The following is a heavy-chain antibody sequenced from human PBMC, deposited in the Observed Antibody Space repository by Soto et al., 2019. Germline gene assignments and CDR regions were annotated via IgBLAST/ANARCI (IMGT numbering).Heavy chain of an antibody. Sequence: SETLSLTCTVSGGSVHNGSYYWSWLRQPPGKVLEWIGYIYYTGTTNYNPSLKSHVTIXXXXSXKXFXLXXXSVSXADTAVYFCARNSRGYIYGYYFDSWGQGTLVTVS. J-gene: IGHJ4*02. V-gene: IGHV4-61*01. CDR1: GGSVHNGSYY. D-gene: IGHD5-18*01. CDR2: IYYTGTT. CDR3: ARNSRGYIYGYYFDS.